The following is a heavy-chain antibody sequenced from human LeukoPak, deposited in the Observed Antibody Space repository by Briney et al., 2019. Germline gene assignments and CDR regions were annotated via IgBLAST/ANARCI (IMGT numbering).Heavy chain of an antibody. CDR2: FDPEDGET. J-gene: IGHJ4*02. CDR3: ATLWTLYSGSYSYCFDY. Sequence: ASVKVSCKVSGYTLTELSMHWVRQAPGKGLEWMGGFDPEDGETIYAQKFQGRVTMTEDTSTDTAYMELSSLRSEDTAVYYCATLWTLYSGSYSYCFDYWGQGTLVTVSS. D-gene: IGHD1-26*01. CDR1: GYTLTELS. V-gene: IGHV1-24*01.